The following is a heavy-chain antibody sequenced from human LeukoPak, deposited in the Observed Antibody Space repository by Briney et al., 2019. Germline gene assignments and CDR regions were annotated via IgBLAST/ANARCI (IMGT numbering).Heavy chain of an antibody. CDR3: AKGTMVRGDMGIDY. D-gene: IGHD3-10*01. CDR2: ITWDGRT. CDR1: GFTFEDYA. Sequence: GGSLRLSCAASGFTFEDYAMHWVRQTPGEGLEWVSLITWDGRTNYADSVKGRFTISRDNAKNSLYLQMNSLRAEDTALYYCAKGTMVRGDMGIDYWGQGTLVTVSS. V-gene: IGHV3-43D*03. J-gene: IGHJ4*02.